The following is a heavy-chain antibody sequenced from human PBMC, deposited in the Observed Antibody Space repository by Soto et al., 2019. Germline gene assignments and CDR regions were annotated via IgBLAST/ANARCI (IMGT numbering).Heavy chain of an antibody. CDR3: ARDLLLVPAAPPRLNWFDP. Sequence: PGGSLRLSCAASGFTFSSYGMHWVRQAPGKGLEWVAVIWYDGSNKYYADSVKGRFTISRDNSKNTLYLQTNSLRAEDTAVYYCARDLLLVPAAPPRLNWFDPWGQGTLVTVSS. D-gene: IGHD2-2*01. J-gene: IGHJ5*02. CDR1: GFTFSSYG. V-gene: IGHV3-33*01. CDR2: IWYDGSNK.